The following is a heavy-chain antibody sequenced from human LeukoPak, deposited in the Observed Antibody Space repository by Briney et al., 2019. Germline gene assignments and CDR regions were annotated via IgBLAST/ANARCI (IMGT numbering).Heavy chain of an antibody. V-gene: IGHV3-64*01. J-gene: IGHJ4*02. D-gene: IGHD2-15*01. CDR1: GLTFSNYA. CDR3: ARSAGRFGSGGSCYDY. CDR2: ISDNGGST. Sequence: GGSLRLSCAASGLTFSNYAMHWVRQAPGKGLEYVSVISDNGGSTYYANSVKGGFTISRDSSKNTLYLQMGSLRAEDMAIYYCARSAGRFGSGGSCYDYWGQGTLVTVSS.